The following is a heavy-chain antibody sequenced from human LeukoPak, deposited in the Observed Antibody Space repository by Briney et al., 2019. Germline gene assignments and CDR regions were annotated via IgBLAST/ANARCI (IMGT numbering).Heavy chain of an antibody. D-gene: IGHD2-2*02. CDR3: ARDCSSTSCYTWGFDP. J-gene: IGHJ5*02. CDR1: GYRFTSYG. Sequence: ASVKVSCKTSGYRFTSYGISWVRQAPGQGLEWMGWISAYNGNTNYAQKLQGRVTMTTDTSTSTAYMELRSLRSDDTAVYYCARDCSSTSCYTWGFDPWGQGTLVTVSS. CDR2: ISAYNGNT. V-gene: IGHV1-18*01.